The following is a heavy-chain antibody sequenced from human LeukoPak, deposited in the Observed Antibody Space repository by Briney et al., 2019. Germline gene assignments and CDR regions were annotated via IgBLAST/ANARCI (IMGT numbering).Heavy chain of an antibody. CDR3: AKETLVVGKGAFDF. V-gene: IGHV3-23*01. D-gene: IGHD3-10*01. Sequence: GGSLRLSCAASGFTFSSYAMSWVRQAPGKGLEWASAISGDGGNTFYTDSLKGRFTISRDNSKNTVFLQMSSLRAEDTAVYYCAKETLVVGKGAFDFWGQGTMVTVSS. CDR1: GFTFSSYA. J-gene: IGHJ3*01. CDR2: ISGDGGNT.